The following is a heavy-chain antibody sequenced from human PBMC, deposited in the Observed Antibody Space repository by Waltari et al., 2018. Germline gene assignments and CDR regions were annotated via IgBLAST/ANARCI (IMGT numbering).Heavy chain of an antibody. CDR3: ARSPRGIRVGVVILMSFDY. J-gene: IGHJ4*02. CDR2: ISSSSSYI. Sequence: EVQLVESGGGLVKPGGSLRLSCAASGFTFSSYSMNWVRQAPGQGREWVSSISSSSSYIYYADSVKGRFTISRDNAKNSLYLQMNSLRAEDTAVYYCARSPRGIRVGVVILMSFDYWGQGTLVTVSS. D-gene: IGHD3-22*01. CDR1: GFTFSSYS. V-gene: IGHV3-21*01.